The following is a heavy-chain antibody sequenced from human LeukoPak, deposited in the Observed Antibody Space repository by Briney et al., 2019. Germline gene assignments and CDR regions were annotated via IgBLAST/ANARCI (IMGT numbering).Heavy chain of an antibody. CDR3: ARGSREWELPPYDAFDI. CDR1: GFTFSSYS. J-gene: IGHJ3*02. CDR2: ISSSSSYI. Sequence: GGSLRLSCTASGFTFSSYSMNWVRQAPGKGLEWVSSISSSSSYIYYADSVKGRFTISRDNAKNSLYLQINSLRAEDTAVYYCARGSREWELPPYDAFDIWGQGTMVTVSS. V-gene: IGHV3-21*01. D-gene: IGHD1-26*01.